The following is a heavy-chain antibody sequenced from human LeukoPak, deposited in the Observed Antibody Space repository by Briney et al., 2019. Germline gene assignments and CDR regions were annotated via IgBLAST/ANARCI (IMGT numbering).Heavy chain of an antibody. CDR2: IYYSGST. Sequence: SETLSLTCTVSGGSISSSSYYWSWIRQPPGKGLEWIGYIYYSGSTNYNPSLKSRVTISVDTSKNQFSLKLSSVTAADTAVYYCARGVPTATARWFDPWGQGTLVTVSS. CDR3: ARGVPTATARWFDP. J-gene: IGHJ5*02. V-gene: IGHV4-61*01. D-gene: IGHD2-21*02. CDR1: GGSISSSSYY.